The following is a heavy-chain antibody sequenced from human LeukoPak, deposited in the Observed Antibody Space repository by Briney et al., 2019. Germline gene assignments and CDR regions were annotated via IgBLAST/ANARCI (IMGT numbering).Heavy chain of an antibody. V-gene: IGHV1-24*01. CDR1: GYTLTELS. Sequence: GASVKVSCKVSGYTLTELSMHWVRQAPGKGLEWMGGFDPEDGETIYAQKIQGRVTMTEDTSTDTAYMELSSLRSEDTAVYYCATGGASYRDPDAFDIWGQGTMVTVSS. D-gene: IGHD5-18*01. CDR2: FDPEDGET. CDR3: ATGGASYRDPDAFDI. J-gene: IGHJ3*02.